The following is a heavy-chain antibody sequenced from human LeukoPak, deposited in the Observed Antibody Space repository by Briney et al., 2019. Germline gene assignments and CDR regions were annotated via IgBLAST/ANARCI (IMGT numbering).Heavy chain of an antibody. CDR1: GYTFTGYY. V-gene: IGHV1-2*02. CDR3: ARDLVSITMASYGMDV. CDR2: INPNSGGT. J-gene: IGHJ6*02. Sequence: ASVKVSCKASGYTFTGYYMHWVRQAPGQGLEWMGWINPNSGGTNYAQKLQGRVTMTTDTSTSTAYMELRSLRPDDTAVYYCARDLVSITMASYGMDVWGQGTTVTVSS. D-gene: IGHD3-10*01.